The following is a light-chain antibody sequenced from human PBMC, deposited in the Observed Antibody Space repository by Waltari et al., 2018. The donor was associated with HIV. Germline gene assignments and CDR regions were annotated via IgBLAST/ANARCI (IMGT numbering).Light chain of an antibody. J-gene: IGKJ5*01. Sequence: DIQMTQSPSFVSASVGDTVTITCRASQGIRTWLAWYQQKPGKAPILLIYAAASLQNGIPSRFSGSGAGTDFTLTISSLQPEDFATYYCQQVNSFPITFGQGTRLEIK. V-gene: IGKV1-12*01. CDR1: QGIRTW. CDR2: AAA. CDR3: QQVNSFPIT.